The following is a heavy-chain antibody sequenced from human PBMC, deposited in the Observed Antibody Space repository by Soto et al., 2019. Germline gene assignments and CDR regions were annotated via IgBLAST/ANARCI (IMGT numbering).Heavy chain of an antibody. Sequence: PSWSLSLTCTVAGDSSSGNSSYWSWNRQPPGEGLEWIGFISYSETTSYSPSLKSRVAISLDTSKNQFSLSLSSVTAADTAVYYCARGRGYSYGLDPWGQGTLVTVPS. J-gene: IGHJ5*02. D-gene: IGHD5-18*01. V-gene: IGHV4-30-4*08. CDR3: ARGRGYSYGLDP. CDR2: ISYSETT. CDR1: GDSSSGNSSY.